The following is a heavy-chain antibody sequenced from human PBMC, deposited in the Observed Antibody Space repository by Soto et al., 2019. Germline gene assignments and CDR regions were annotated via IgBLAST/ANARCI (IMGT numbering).Heavy chain of an antibody. CDR1: GGSISSYY. V-gene: IGHV4-59*01. CDR2: IYYSGST. J-gene: IGHJ4*02. Sequence: SETXSLTCTVSGGSISSYYWSWIRQPPGKGLEWIGYIYYSGSTNYNPSLKSRVTISVDTSKNQFSLKLSSVTAADTAVYYCASSQGGSMVRGVIRYWGQGTLVTVSS. CDR3: ASSQGGSMVRGVIRY. D-gene: IGHD3-10*01.